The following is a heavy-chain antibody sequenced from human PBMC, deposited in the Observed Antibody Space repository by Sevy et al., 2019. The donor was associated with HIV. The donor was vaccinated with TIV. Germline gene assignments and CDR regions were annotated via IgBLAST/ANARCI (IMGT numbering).Heavy chain of an antibody. CDR2: LSYDGSTQ. CDR1: GFSVSSHA. CDR3: TRDAGYSVGWYPSSY. J-gene: IGHJ4*02. D-gene: IGHD6-19*01. V-gene: IGHV3-30*04. Sequence: GGSLRLSCAASGFSVSSHAMHWVRQAPGKGLEWVALLSYDGSTQYYADSVKGRFSISRDNSKNILYLQMNSLRPADTALYYYTRDAGYSVGWYPSSYWGQGTLVTVSS.